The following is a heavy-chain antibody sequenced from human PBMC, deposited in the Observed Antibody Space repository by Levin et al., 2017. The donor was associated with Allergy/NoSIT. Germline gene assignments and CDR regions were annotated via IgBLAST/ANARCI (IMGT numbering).Heavy chain of an antibody. Sequence: SCAVYGGSFSGYYWSWIRQPPGKGLEWIGEINHSGSTNYNPSLKSRVTISVDTSKNQFSLKLSSVTAADTAVYYCARALYCTGGVCYTPHADAFDIWGQGTMVTVSS. D-gene: IGHD2-8*02. V-gene: IGHV4-34*01. J-gene: IGHJ3*02. CDR1: GGSFSGYY. CDR2: INHSGST. CDR3: ARALYCTGGVCYTPHADAFDI.